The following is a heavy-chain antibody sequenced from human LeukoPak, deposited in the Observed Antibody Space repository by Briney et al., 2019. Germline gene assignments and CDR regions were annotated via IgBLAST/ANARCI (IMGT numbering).Heavy chain of an antibody. CDR1: GFTFSSYV. J-gene: IGHJ6*02. Sequence: PGGSVRLCCAASGFTFSSYVMHWVRQAPGKGLEWVAVIWYDGSNKYYADSVKGRFTISRDNSKNTLYLQMNSLRAEDTAVYYCARDLATVTEGYYYYGMDVWGQGTTVTVSS. D-gene: IGHD4-17*01. CDR2: IWYDGSNK. CDR3: ARDLATVTEGYYYYGMDV. V-gene: IGHV3-33*01.